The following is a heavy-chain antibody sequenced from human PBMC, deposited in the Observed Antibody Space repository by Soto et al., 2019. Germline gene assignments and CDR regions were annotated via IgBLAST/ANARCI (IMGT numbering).Heavy chain of an antibody. V-gene: IGHV1-3*01. D-gene: IGHD1-26*01. J-gene: IGHJ6*02. CDR3: AATGELLRDYYYYGMDV. Sequence: ASVKVACKASGYTFTRYAMHWVRQAPGQRLEWMGWINAGNGNTKYSQKFQGRVTITRDTSASTAYMELSSLRSEDTAVYYCAATGELLRDYYYYGMDVWGQGTTVTVSS. CDR2: INAGNGNT. CDR1: GYTFTRYA.